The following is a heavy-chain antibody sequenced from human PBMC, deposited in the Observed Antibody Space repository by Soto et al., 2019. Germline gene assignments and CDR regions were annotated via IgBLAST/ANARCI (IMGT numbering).Heavy chain of an antibody. CDR2: IIPIFGTA. J-gene: IGHJ6*02. D-gene: IGHD3-10*02. CDR3: ARFRTKLGYYYYGMDV. V-gene: IGHV1-69*06. CDR1: GGTFSSYA. Sequence: SVKVSCKASGGTFSSYAISWVRQAPGQGLEWMGGIIPIFGTANYAQKFQGRVTITADKSTSTAYMELSSLRSEDTAVYYCARFRTKLGYYYYGMDVWGQGTTVTVSS.